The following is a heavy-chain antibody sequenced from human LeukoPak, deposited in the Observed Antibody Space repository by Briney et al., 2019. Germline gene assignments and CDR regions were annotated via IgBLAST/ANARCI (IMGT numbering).Heavy chain of an antibody. J-gene: IGHJ3*02. CDR1: GGSVSSGSYY. V-gene: IGHV4-61*01. CDR3: VTYCSGGSCYSADAFDI. D-gene: IGHD2-15*01. CDR2: IYYSGST. Sequence: SETLSLTCTVSGGSVSSGSYYWSWIRQPPGKGLEWIGYIYYSGSTNYNPSLKSRVTISVDTSKNQFSLKPSSVTAADTAVYYCVTYCSGGSCYSADAFDIWGQGTMVTVSS.